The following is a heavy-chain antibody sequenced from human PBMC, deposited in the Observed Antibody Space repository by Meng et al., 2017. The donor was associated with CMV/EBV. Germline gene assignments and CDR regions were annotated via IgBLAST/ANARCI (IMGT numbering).Heavy chain of an antibody. V-gene: IGHV3-30*02. Sequence: GESLKIPRAASGFTFSSYGMHWVRPAPGKGLEWVAFIRYDGSNKYYADSVKGRFTISRDNSKNTLYLQMNSLRAEDTAVYYCANYCSSTSCYTRSDYWGQGTLVTVSS. D-gene: IGHD2-2*02. CDR1: GFTFSSYG. J-gene: IGHJ4*02. CDR2: IRYDGSNK. CDR3: ANYCSSTSCYTRSDY.